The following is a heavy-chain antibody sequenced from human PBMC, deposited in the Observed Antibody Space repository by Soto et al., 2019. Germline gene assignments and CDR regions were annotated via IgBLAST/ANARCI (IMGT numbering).Heavy chain of an antibody. D-gene: IGHD6-19*01. CDR1: GYSFTSYW. V-gene: IGHV5-51*01. J-gene: IGHJ5*02. Sequence: GESLKISCKGSGYSFTSYWIGWVRQMPGKGLEWMGIIYPGDSDTRYSPSFQGQVTISADKSISTAYLQWSSLKASDTAMYYCARFLLLYSSGWYGWFDPWGQGTLVTVSS. CDR3: ARFLLLYSSGWYGWFDP. CDR2: IYPGDSDT.